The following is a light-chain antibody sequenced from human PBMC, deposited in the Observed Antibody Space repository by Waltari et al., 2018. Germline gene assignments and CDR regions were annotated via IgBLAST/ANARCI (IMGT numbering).Light chain of an antibody. J-gene: IGLJ2*01. CDR2: DVS. Sequence: QSALTQPRPVSGSPGQAVPISCTGTNSDVAIYDRAPWYQQHPGEAPKFLSYDVSKRPSGVPDRFSGSKSGDTASLTISGLQAEDEADYYCCSYAGTYTVVFGGGTKLTVV. CDR3: CSYAGTYTVV. V-gene: IGLV2-11*01. CDR1: NSDVAIYDR.